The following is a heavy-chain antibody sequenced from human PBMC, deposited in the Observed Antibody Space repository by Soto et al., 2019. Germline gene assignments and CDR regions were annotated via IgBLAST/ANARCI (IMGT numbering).Heavy chain of an antibody. CDR1: GYTFTSYG. J-gene: IGHJ5*02. CDR2: ISAYNGNT. Sequence: ASVKVSCKASGYTFTSYGISWVRQAPGQGLEWMGWISAYNGNTNYAQKLRGRVTMTTGTSTSTAYMELRSLRSDDTAVYYCARDPASYGDYVSWFDPWGQGTLVTVSS. CDR3: ARDPASYGDYVSWFDP. D-gene: IGHD4-17*01. V-gene: IGHV1-18*01.